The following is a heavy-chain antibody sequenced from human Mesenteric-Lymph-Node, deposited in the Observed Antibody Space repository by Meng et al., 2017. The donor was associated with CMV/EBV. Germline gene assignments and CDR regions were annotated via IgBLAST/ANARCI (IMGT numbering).Heavy chain of an antibody. CDR1: GYSFTSYW. V-gene: IGHV5-51*01. J-gene: IGHJ3*02. D-gene: IGHD6-19*01. CDR3: ARGGGWYGTLPNDAFDI. Sequence: GESLKISCKGSGYSFTSYWIGWVRQMPGKGLEWMGSIYPADSDTRYSPSFQGQVTISADRSISTAYLQWSSLKASDTAIYYCARGGGWYGTLPNDAFDIWGQGTMVTVSS. CDR2: IYPADSDT.